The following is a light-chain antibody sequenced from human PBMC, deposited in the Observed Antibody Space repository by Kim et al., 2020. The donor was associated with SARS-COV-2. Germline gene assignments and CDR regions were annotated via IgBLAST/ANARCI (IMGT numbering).Light chain of an antibody. J-gene: IGKJ2*01. CDR3: QHYGSSPSLT. CDR2: AAS. Sequence: SPGERATLSCGASQSVSSSYLAWYQQKPGQAPRLLIHAASSRATGIPDRFSGSGSGTDFTLTISRVEPEDFAAYYCQHYGSSPSLTFGQGTKLEI. V-gene: IGKV3-20*01. CDR1: QSVSSSY.